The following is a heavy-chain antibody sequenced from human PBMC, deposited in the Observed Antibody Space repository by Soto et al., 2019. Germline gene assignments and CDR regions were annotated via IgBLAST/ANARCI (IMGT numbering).Heavy chain of an antibody. D-gene: IGHD6-19*01. J-gene: IGHJ3*02. CDR2: ISGSGGST. CDR3: AKNARRDYSSGWYGAFDI. V-gene: IGHV3-23*01. CDR1: GFTFSSYA. Sequence: GGSLRLSCAASGFTFSSYAMSWVRQAPGKGLEWVSAISGSGGSTYYADSVKGRFTISRDNSKNTLYLQMNSLRAEDTAVYYCAKNARRDYSSGWYGAFDIWGQGTMVTV.